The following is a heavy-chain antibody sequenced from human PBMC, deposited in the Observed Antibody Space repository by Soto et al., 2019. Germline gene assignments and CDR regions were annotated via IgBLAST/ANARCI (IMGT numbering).Heavy chain of an antibody. Sequence: EVQLVESGGGLVQPGRSLRLSCAASGFTFDDYAMHWVRQAPGKGLEWVSGISWNSGSIGYADSVKGRFTISRDNAKNSLYLQMNSLRAEDTALYYCAKDLSSSWRNDAFDIWGQGTMVTVSS. CDR2: ISWNSGSI. J-gene: IGHJ3*02. CDR3: AKDLSSSWRNDAFDI. CDR1: GFTFDDYA. D-gene: IGHD6-13*01. V-gene: IGHV3-9*01.